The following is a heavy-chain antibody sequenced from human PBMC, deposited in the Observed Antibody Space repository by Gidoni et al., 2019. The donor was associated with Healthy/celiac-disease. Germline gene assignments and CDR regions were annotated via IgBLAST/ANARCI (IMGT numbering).Heavy chain of an antibody. J-gene: IGHJ4*02. CDR2: IDSGCST. Sequence: EVQLVETGGGWIQPGGSLRLSCAASGCTVSSNYMSWVRQAPGQGLEWVSVIDSGCSTYSADSVQGRFTISRDNSKNPLYLQMNSLRAEDTAVYYCARDSYDSSGYPTGSFAYWGQGTLVTVSS. D-gene: IGHD3-22*01. CDR3: ARDSYDSSGYPTGSFAY. V-gene: IGHV3-53*02. CDR1: GCTVSSNY.